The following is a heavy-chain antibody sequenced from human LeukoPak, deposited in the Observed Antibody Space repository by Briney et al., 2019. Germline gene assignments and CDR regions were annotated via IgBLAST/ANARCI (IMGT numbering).Heavy chain of an antibody. CDR2: IYYSGST. Sequence: SETLSLTCTVSAGSISSGGYYWSWIRQHPGKGLEWIGYIYYSGSTYYNPSLKSRVTISVDTSKNQFSLKLSSVTAADTAVYYCARDRRRDYYGSGSHGAMDVWGKGTTVTVSS. V-gene: IGHV4-31*03. D-gene: IGHD3-10*01. J-gene: IGHJ6*04. CDR1: AGSISSGGYY. CDR3: ARDRRRDYYGSGSHGAMDV.